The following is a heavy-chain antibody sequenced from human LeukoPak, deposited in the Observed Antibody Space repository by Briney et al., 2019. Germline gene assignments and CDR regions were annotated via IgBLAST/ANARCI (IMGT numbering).Heavy chain of an antibody. Sequence: SETLSLTCTVSGASISSTTYYWGWIRQPPRKGLEWIASIYYSGSTYYNPSLKSRVTISVDTSKNQFSLKMTSVTAADTAVYFCARERYSGGYHQQYFDYWGQGTLVTVSS. D-gene: IGHD1-26*01. CDR2: IYYSGST. CDR1: GASISSTTYY. V-gene: IGHV4-39*07. J-gene: IGHJ4*02. CDR3: ARERYSGGYHQQYFDY.